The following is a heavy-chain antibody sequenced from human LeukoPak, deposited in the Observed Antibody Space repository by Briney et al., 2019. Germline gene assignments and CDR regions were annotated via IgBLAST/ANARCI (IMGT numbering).Heavy chain of an antibody. CDR1: GYSISSGYY. CDR3: AREVQLERLGFGKEGSAFDY. CDR2: IYHSGST. D-gene: IGHD1-1*01. Sequence: SETLSLTCTVSGYSISSGYYWGWIRQPPRKGLEWIGTIYHSGSTYFNPSLKSRVTMSVDTSTNQFSLRVNSVTAADTAVYYCAREVQLERLGFGKEGSAFDYWGQGTLVTVSS. V-gene: IGHV4-38-2*02. J-gene: IGHJ4*02.